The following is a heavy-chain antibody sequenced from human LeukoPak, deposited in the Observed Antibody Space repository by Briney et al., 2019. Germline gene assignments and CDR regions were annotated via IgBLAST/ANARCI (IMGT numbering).Heavy chain of an antibody. D-gene: IGHD3-10*01. CDR3: ARHRYGSGSLYYYYYYGMDV. J-gene: IGHJ6*02. V-gene: IGHV5-51*01. CDR2: IYPGDSDT. CDR1: GYSFTSYW. Sequence: GESLKISCKGSGYSFTSYWIGWVRQVPGKGLEWMGIIYPGDSDTRYSPSFQGQVTISADKSISTAYLQWSSLKASDTAMYYCARHRYGSGSLYYYYYYGMDVWGQGTTVTVSS.